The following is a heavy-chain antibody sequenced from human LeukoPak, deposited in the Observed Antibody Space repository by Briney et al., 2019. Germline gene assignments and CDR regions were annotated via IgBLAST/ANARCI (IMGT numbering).Heavy chain of an antibody. V-gene: IGHV3-7*01. CDR1: GFIFSSYW. CDR2: IKQDGSEK. CDR3: ARVDGYCSGGSCYPFDY. J-gene: IGHJ4*02. D-gene: IGHD2-15*01. Sequence: GGSLRLSCAASGFIFSSYWMSWVRQAPGRGLEWVANIKQDGSEKYYVDSVKGRFTISRDNAKNSLYLQMNSLRAEDTAVYYCARVDGYCSGGSCYPFDYWGQGTLVTVSS.